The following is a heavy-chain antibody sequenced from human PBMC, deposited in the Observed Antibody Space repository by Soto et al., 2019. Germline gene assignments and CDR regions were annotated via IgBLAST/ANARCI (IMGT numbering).Heavy chain of an antibody. J-gene: IGHJ6*02. CDR1: GFTFSSYE. V-gene: IGHV3-48*03. CDR2: ISSSGSTI. D-gene: IGHD4-4*01. CDR3: AREYSRLYYYYGMDV. Sequence: GGSLRLSCAASGFTFSSYEMNWVRQAPGKGLEWVSYISSSGSTIYYADSVKGRFTISRDNAKNSLYRQMNSLRAEDTAVYYCAREYSRLYYYYGMDVWGQGTTVTVSS.